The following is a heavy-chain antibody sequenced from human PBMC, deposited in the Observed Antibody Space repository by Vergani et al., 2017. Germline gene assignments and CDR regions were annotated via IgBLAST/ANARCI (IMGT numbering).Heavy chain of an antibody. CDR3: AHDLWSGYYMTYYYYMDV. CDR1: GFTFSSYA. CDR2: ISGSGGST. Sequence: EVQLLESGGGLVQPGGSLRLSCAASGFTFSSYAMSWVRQAPGKGLEWVSAISGSGGSTYYADSVKGRFTISRDNSKNTLYLQMNSLRAEDTAVYYCAHDLWSGYYMTYYYYMDVWGKGTTVTVSS. V-gene: IGHV3-23*01. D-gene: IGHD3-3*01. J-gene: IGHJ6*03.